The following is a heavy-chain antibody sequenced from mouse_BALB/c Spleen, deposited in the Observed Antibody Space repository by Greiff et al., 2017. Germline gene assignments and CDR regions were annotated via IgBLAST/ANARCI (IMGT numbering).Heavy chain of an antibody. Sequence: VQLQQSGAELVKPGASVKLSCTASGFNIKDTYMHWVKQRPEQGLEWIGRIDPANGNTKYDPKFQGKATITADTSSNTAYLQLSSLTSEDSAVYYCARRGPYGNWYFDVWGAGTTVTVSS. V-gene: IGHV14-3*02. D-gene: IGHD1-1*01. CDR2: IDPANGNT. CDR1: GFNIKDTY. J-gene: IGHJ1*01. CDR3: ARRGPYGNWYFDV.